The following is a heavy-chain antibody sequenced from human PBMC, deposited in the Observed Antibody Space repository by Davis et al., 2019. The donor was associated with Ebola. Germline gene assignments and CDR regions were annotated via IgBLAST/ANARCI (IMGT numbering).Heavy chain of an antibody. CDR3: ARDPPGEWEPRQSGY. V-gene: IGHV4-34*01. CDR1: GGSFSDYY. CDR2: MNRRGRA. Sequence: PSETLSLTCAVYGGSFSDYYWSWIRQPPGKGLEWIGEMNRRGRAYYNPSLKSRVTISVDTSKNQFSLKLTSVTAADSAVYYCARDPPGEWEPRQSGYWGQGTLVTVSS. J-gene: IGHJ4*02. D-gene: IGHD1-26*01.